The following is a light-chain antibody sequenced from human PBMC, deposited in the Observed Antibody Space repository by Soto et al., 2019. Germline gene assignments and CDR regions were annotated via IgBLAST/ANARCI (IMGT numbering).Light chain of an antibody. Sequence: DIVLTQSPDSLTVSLGERATINCKSSQSVFHSSDKRNCLAWYQKKPGQPPKLLIYWASTRESGVPDRFSGSVSGTDFTNTISSLQAEDEAGYYCQQYYDISTFGPGTKVDIK. V-gene: IGKV4-1*01. CDR2: WAS. CDR1: QSVFHSSDKRNC. CDR3: QQYYDIST. J-gene: IGKJ3*01.